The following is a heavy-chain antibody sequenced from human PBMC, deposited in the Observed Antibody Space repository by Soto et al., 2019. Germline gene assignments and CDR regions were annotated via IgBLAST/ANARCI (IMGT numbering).Heavy chain of an antibody. Sequence: PGGSLRLSCAASGFTFSSYSMNWVRQAPGKGLEWVSYISSSSSTIYYADSVKGRFTISRDNSRSTLYLQMNSLRTEDTAIYYCVRDYNDGSGRFDYWGQGALVTVSS. D-gene: IGHD3-22*01. J-gene: IGHJ4*02. CDR2: ISSSSSTI. CDR3: VRDYNDGSGRFDY. V-gene: IGHV3-48*01. CDR1: GFTFSSYS.